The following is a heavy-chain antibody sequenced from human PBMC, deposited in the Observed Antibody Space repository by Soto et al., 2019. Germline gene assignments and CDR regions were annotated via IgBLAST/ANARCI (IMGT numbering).Heavy chain of an antibody. CDR3: ARADTVRGVGY. CDR1: GYTFTSYY. V-gene: IGHV1-46*01. D-gene: IGHD3-10*01. J-gene: IGHJ4*02. CDR2: INPSGGST. Sequence: QVQLVQSGAEVKKPGASVKVSCKASGYTFTSYYMHWVRQAPGQGLEWMGIINPSGGSTSYAQKSQGRVTMTRDTSTSTVYMELSSLRSEDTAVYYCARADTVRGVGYWGQGTLVTVSS.